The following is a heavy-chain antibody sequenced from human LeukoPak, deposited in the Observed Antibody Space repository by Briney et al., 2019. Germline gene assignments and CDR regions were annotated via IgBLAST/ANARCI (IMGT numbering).Heavy chain of an antibody. CDR2: INHSGST. CDR3: ARGHSPVTTKVSYFQH. Sequence: SDTLSLTCAVYGGSFSGYYWSWIRQPPGKGLEWMGEINHSGSTNYNPSLKSRVTILVDTSKNQFSLKLSSVTAADTAVYYCARGHSPVTTKVSYFQHWGQGTLVTVSS. CDR1: GGSFSGYY. D-gene: IGHD4-17*01. J-gene: IGHJ1*01. V-gene: IGHV4-34*01.